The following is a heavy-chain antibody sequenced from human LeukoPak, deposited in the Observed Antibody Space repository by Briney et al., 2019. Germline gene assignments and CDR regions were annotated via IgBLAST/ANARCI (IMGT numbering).Heavy chain of an antibody. Sequence: GGSLRLSCAASGFTFSSYSMNWVRQAPGKGLEWVSSISSSSSYIYYADSVKGRFTISRDNAKNSLYLQMNSLRAEDTAVYYCARDVEAYYYDSSPETELDYWGQGTLVTVSS. D-gene: IGHD3-22*01. J-gene: IGHJ4*02. V-gene: IGHV3-21*01. CDR3: ARDVEAYYYDSSPETELDY. CDR1: GFTFSSYS. CDR2: ISSSSSYI.